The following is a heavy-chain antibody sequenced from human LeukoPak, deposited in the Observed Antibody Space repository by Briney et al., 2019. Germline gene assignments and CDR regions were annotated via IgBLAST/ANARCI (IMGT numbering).Heavy chain of an antibody. CDR2: ISGGSEHI. D-gene: IGHD3-10*01. J-gene: IGHJ4*02. CDR1: GFSISDYY. CDR3: ATGSQIREADY. Sequence: GGSLRLSCAASGFSISDYYMGWIRQGPGKGLEWLSYISGGSEHISYADSVRGRFTISRDNAEQSLSLQMNSLRADDTAVYYCATGSQIREADYWGQGTLVTVSS. V-gene: IGHV3-11*01.